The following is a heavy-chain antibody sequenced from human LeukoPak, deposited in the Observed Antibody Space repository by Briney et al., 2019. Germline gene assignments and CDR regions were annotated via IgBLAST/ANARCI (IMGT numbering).Heavy chain of an antibody. J-gene: IGHJ4*02. V-gene: IGHV4-31*03. CDR3: ARGPDLYYFDY. CDR1: GGSISSGGYY. D-gene: IGHD1-14*01. CDR2: IYYSGST. Sequence: MTSQTLSLTCTVSGGSISSGGYYWSWIRQHPGKGLEWIGYIYYSGSTHYNPSLKSRVTISVNTSKNQFSLKLSSVTAADTAVYYGARGPDLYYFDYWGQGTLVTVSS.